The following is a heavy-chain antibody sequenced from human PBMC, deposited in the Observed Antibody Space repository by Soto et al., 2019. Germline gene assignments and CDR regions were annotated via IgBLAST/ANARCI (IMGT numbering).Heavy chain of an antibody. J-gene: IGHJ6*03. CDR3: ARAGTAHYDFWSGYPNYYYYMDV. D-gene: IGHD3-3*01. CDR1: SFYISSSNW. CDR2: IYHSGST. Sequence: PSETLSLTSAVSSFYISSSNWWSWVRQPPGKGLEWIGEIYHSGSTNYNPSLKSRVTISVDKSKNQFSLKLSSVTAADTAVYYCARAGTAHYDFWSGYPNYYYYMDVWGKGTTVTVSS. V-gene: IGHV4-4*02.